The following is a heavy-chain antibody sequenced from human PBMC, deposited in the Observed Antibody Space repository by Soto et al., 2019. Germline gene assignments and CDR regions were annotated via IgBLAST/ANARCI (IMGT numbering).Heavy chain of an antibody. J-gene: IGHJ4*02. CDR3: ARDRGY. CDR2: MHSSGST. V-gene: IGHV4-61*01. CDR1: GDSIRSGSHY. Sequence: QVQLQESGPGLVKPSETLSLSCIVSGDSIRSGSHYWSWTRQPPGKGLEWIAYMHSSGSTNYNPSLKSRVTISADTTKSQFSLTLTSVTGADTAVYYCARDRGYWGQGALVTVSS.